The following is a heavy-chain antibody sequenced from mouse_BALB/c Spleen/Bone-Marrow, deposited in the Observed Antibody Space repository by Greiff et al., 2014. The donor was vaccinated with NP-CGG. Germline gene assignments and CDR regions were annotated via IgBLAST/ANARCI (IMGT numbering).Heavy chain of an antibody. J-gene: IGHJ4*01. CDR2: ISNLAYSI. V-gene: IGHV5-15*02. Sequence: EVKLVESGGGLVQPGGSRKLSCAASGFTFSDYGMAWVRQAPGKGPEWVAFISNLAYSIYYADTVTGRFTISRENVKNTLYLEMSSLRSEDTAMYYCAREGGAMDYWGQGTSVTVSS. CDR3: AREGGAMDY. CDR1: GFTFSDYG.